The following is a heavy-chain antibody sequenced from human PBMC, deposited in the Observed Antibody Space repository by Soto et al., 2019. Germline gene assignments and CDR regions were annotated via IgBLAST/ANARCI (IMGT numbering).Heavy chain of an antibody. Sequence: QVQLVQSGAEVKKPGASVKVACKASGYTFTSYGINWVRQAPGQGLEWMGWISAYNGNTNYAQKLQGRVTMTTDTSTSTGYMERRSLRSDDTAVFYCARDKGDGSGSYYGYWGQGTLVTVSS. D-gene: IGHD3-10*01. CDR3: ARDKGDGSGSYYGY. V-gene: IGHV1-18*01. J-gene: IGHJ4*02. CDR1: GYTFTSYG. CDR2: ISAYNGNT.